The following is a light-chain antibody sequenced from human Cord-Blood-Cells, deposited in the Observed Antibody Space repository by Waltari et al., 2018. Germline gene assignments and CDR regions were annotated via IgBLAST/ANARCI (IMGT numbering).Light chain of an antibody. V-gene: IGKV4-1*01. CDR1: QSVLYSFNNKNY. CDR2: WAS. CDR3: QQYYSTPLT. Sequence: DIVMTQSPDSMAVSLGEQATTNCKSSQSVLYSFNNKNYLAWYQTKPGQPPKLLIYWASTRESGVPDRFSGSGSGTDFTLTISSLQAEDVAVYYCQQYYSTPLTFGGGTKVETK. J-gene: IGKJ4*01.